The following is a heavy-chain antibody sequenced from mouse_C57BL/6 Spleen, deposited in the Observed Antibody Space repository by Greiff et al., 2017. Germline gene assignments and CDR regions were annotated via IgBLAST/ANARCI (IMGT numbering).Heavy chain of an antibody. J-gene: IGHJ1*03. CDR1: GYTFTSYW. Sequence: VQLQQPGAELVRPGSSVKLSCKASGYTFTSYWMDWVKQRPGQGLEWIGNIYPSDSETHYNQKFKDKATLTVDKSSSTAYMQLSSLTSEDSAVYYCARDPPDGSSRYFDVWGTGTTVTVSS. V-gene: IGHV1-61*01. CDR3: ARDPPDGSSRYFDV. CDR2: IYPSDSET. D-gene: IGHD1-1*01.